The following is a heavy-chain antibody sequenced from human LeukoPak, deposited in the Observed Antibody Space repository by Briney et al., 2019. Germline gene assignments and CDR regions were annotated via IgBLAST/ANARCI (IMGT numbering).Heavy chain of an antibody. CDR3: ARIINGWYYFDY. D-gene: IGHD6-19*01. CDR1: GYTFTDYY. CDR2: INPNSGGGT. V-gene: IGHV1-2*06. Sequence: GSVQFSCKASGYTFTDYYIHWVRQAPGQGLEWMGRINPNSGGGTNYARKFQGRVTMTGDTSISTAYMELSRLRSDDTAVYYCARIINGWYYFDYWGQGTLVTVSS. J-gene: IGHJ4*02.